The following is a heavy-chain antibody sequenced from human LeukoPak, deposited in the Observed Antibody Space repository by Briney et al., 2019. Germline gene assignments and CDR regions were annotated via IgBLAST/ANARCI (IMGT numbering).Heavy chain of an antibody. CDR1: GGSFSGYY. J-gene: IGHJ5*02. V-gene: IGHV4-34*01. Sequence: SETLSPACAVYGGSFSGYYWSWIRQPPGKGLEWIGEINHSGSTNYNPSLKSRVTISVDTSKNQFSLKLSSVTAADTAVYYCASLRHDVVVVPPAWWFDPWGQGTLVTVSS. D-gene: IGHD2-2*01. CDR2: INHSGST. CDR3: ASLRHDVVVVPPAWWFDP.